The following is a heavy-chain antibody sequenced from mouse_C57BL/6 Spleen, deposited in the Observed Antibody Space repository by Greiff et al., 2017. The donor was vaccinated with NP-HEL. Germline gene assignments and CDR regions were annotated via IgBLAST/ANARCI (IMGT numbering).Heavy chain of an antibody. Sequence: QVHVKQSGPELVKPGASVKLSCKASGYTFTSYDINWVKQRPGQGLEWIGWIYPRDGSTKYNEKFKGKATLTVDTSSSTAYMELHSLTSEDSAVYFCARRPYYYGSSQYYFDYWGQGATLTVSS. D-gene: IGHD1-1*01. J-gene: IGHJ2*01. CDR2: IYPRDGST. V-gene: IGHV1-85*01. CDR3: ARRPYYYGSSQYYFDY. CDR1: GYTFTSYD.